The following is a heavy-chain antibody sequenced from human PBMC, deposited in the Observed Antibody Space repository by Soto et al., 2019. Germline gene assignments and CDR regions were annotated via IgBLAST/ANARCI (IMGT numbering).Heavy chain of an antibody. CDR1: GGSVSSATYY. CDR2: VYYSGST. D-gene: IGHD3-3*01. J-gene: IGHJ4*02. CDR3: ARILRSGRDGYTSDY. V-gene: IGHV4-61*01. Sequence: SETLSLTCTVSGGSVSSATYYWSWIRQPPGKGVEWVGYVYYSGSTSYNPSLESRVTISVDTAKNQFSLKLSSMTAADTAVYYCARILRSGRDGYTSDYWGQGTLVTVSS.